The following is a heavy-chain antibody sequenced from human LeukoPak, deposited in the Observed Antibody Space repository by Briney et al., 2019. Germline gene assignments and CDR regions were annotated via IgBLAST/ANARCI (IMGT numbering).Heavy chain of an antibody. CDR1: GFTFSSYA. CDR2: ISYDGSNK. D-gene: IGHD1-26*01. Sequence: GRSLRLSCAASGFTFSSYAMHWVRQAPGKGLEWVAVISYDGSNKYYADSVKGRFTISRDNSKNTLYLQMNSLRAEDTAVYYCASGDSGSYYYYGMDVWGQGTTVTVS. CDR3: ASGDSGSYYYYGMDV. V-gene: IGHV3-30-3*01. J-gene: IGHJ6*02.